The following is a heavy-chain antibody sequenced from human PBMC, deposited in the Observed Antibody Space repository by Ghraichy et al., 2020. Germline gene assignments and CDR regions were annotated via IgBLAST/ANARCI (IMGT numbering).Heavy chain of an antibody. Sequence: SETLSLTCSVSSTCMECRYWSWIRQPPGKGLEWIGYIYYSGSTKYNPSLKSRVTISADTSKNEISLKLTSVTAADTAVYYCARDGSWDSWNGRYKWEWIDPWGQGSLVTVSS. J-gene: IGHJ5*02. D-gene: IGHD3-3*01. CDR3: ARDGSWDSWNGRYKWEWIDP. CDR1: STCMECRY. V-gene: IGHV4-59*11. CDR2: IYYSGST.